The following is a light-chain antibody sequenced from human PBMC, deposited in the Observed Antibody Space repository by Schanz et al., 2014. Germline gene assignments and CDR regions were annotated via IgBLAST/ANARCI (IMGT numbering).Light chain of an antibody. CDR3: AAWDDSLSVVV. CDR1: SSNIGSNY. J-gene: IGLJ2*01. CDR2: SNN. Sequence: QSVLTQPPSASGPPGQRVTISCSGSSSNIGSNYVYWYQQLPGTAPKLLIYSNNQRPSGVPDRFSGSKSGTSASLAISGLRSEDEADYYCAAWDDSLSVVVFGGGTKLTV. V-gene: IGLV1-47*02.